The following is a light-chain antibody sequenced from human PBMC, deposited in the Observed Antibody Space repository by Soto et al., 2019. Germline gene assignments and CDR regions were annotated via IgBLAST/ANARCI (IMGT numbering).Light chain of an antibody. CDR1: QSINTN. CDR2: GAS. Sequence: EIVMTQSPATLSVSPGERSTLSCRASQSINTNLAWYQQKPGQAPRLLIYGASTRATSIPARFSGSGSGTEFALTVCSLKSEASAVFSCQKYNSCPAFGQGTKV. J-gene: IGKJ1*01. V-gene: IGKV3-15*01. CDR3: QKYNSCPA.